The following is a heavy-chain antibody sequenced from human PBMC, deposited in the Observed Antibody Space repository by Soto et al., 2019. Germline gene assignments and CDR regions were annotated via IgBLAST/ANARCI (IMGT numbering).Heavy chain of an antibody. CDR2: ISDYNGNT. CDR3: AREGELQWGTWFDP. CDR1: GYTFTSYG. Sequence: QVQLVQSGAEVKKPGASVKVSCKASGYTFTSYGISWVRQAPGQGLEWMGWISDYNGNTNYAQKHEGRVTKTTDTSTRTAYIELRSLRCDDRAVYYWAREGELQWGTWFDPWGKGTLVTVSS. D-gene: IGHD6-19*01. J-gene: IGHJ5*02. V-gene: IGHV1-18*01.